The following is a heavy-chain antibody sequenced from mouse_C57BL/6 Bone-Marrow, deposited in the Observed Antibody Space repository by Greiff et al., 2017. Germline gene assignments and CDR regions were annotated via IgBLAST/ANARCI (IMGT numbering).Heavy chain of an antibody. CDR1: GFNIKDDY. CDR3: TLDSSGAAWFAY. CDR2: IDPENGDT. V-gene: IGHV14-4*01. J-gene: IGHJ3*01. Sequence: VQLQQSGAELVRPGASVKLSCTASGFNIKDDYMHWVKQRPEQGLEWIGWIDPENGDTEYASNFQGKATITADTSSNTAYLQLSSLTSKDTAVYYCTLDSSGAAWFAYWGQGTLVTVSA. D-gene: IGHD3-2*02.